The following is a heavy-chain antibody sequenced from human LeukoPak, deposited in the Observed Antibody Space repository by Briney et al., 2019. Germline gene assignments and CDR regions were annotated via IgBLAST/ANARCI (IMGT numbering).Heavy chain of an antibody. J-gene: IGHJ4*02. CDR3: ARNLHDY. CDR1: GFTFSKYW. CDR2: MRQDGGEK. Sequence: GGSLRLSCAASGFTFSKYWMSWVRQAPGKGLEWVANMRQDGGEKYYVDSVKGRFTISRDNAKNSLYLQMGSLRGEDTAVYYCARNLHDYWGQGTLVTVSS. V-gene: IGHV3-7*01.